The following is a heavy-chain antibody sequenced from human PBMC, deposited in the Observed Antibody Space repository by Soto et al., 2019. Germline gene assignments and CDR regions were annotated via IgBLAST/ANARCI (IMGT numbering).Heavy chain of an antibody. CDR3: AREWQRGTGY. J-gene: IGHJ4*02. D-gene: IGHD1-1*01. CDR2: IFPGSGDT. CDR1: GYTFTTYF. Sequence: QVQLVQSGAEVVKPGASVKVSCKASGYTFTTYFLHWVRQAPGQGLEWLGWIFPGSGDTNYAQKFQGRVTMTRDTSINTAYMELSRLTSDDTGVYYCAREWQRGTGYWGQGALITVSS. V-gene: IGHV1-2*02.